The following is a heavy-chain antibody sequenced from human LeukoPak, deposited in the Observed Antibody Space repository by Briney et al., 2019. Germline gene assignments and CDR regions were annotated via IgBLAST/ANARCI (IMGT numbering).Heavy chain of an antibody. V-gene: IGHV3-23*01. CDR3: ASEFSSGWGYYYYGMDV. CDR2: ISGSGGST. J-gene: IGHJ6*02. CDR1: GFTFSSYA. Sequence: GGSLSLSCAASGFTFSSYAMSWVRQAPGKGLEWVSAISGSGGSTYYADSVKGRFTISRDNSKNTLYLQMNSLRAEDTAVYYCASEFSSGWGYYYYGMDVWGQGTTVTVSS. D-gene: IGHD6-19*01.